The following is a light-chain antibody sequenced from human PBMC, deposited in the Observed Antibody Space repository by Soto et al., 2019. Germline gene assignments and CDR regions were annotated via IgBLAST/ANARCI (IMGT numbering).Light chain of an antibody. V-gene: IGLV1-51*01. J-gene: IGLJ2*01. CDR2: DND. Sequence: QSVLTQPPSVSAAPGQTVTISCSGGGSNIGSNSVSWYQQVPGTAPKLLLYDNDKRPSGIPDRFSGSKSGTSATLGITGLQTADEADYYCGTWESYLSVGVFGGGTTVTVL. CDR3: GTWESYLSVGV. CDR1: GSNIGSNS.